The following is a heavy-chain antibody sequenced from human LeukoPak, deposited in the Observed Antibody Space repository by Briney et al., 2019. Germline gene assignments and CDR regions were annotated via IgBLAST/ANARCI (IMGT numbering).Heavy chain of an antibody. CDR2: MNDGGTI. CDR1: GGSSNIYY. CDR3: ARRWNYGRNYYIDV. D-gene: IGHD1-7*01. J-gene: IGHJ6*03. Sequence: PSEALSLTCAVYGGSSNIYYWSWIRQSPEKGLEWIGEMNDGGTINYNPSLLSRVTISLDRSKNQCSLKLTSVTTADTAVYYCARRWNYGRNYYIDVWGNGATVSVSS. V-gene: IGHV4-34*01.